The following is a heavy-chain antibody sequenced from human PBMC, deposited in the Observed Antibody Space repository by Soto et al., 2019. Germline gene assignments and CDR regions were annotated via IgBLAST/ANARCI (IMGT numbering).Heavy chain of an antibody. CDR2: IWYDGNSK. CDR1: GFTFSSYG. CDR3: ARDASSGEGFDF. J-gene: IGHJ4*02. D-gene: IGHD7-27*01. V-gene: IGHV3-33*01. Sequence: QVQLVESGGGVVQPGRSLRLSCEASGFTFSSYGMHWVRQAPGKGMEWMAVIWYDGNSKDYGDSVRGRFTVSRDNAKNTLYLQMDSLRAEDTAVYYCARDASSGEGFDFWGAGTLVTVSS.